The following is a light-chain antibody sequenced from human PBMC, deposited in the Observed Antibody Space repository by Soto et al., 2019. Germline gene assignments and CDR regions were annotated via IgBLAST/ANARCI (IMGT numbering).Light chain of an antibody. Sequence: IQLTQSPSSLSASVGDRVTITCRASQGISSYLAWYQQKQGKAPKLLIYAASTLQSGVPSRFSGSGSGTDFTLTISSLQPEDFATYYCQQVNSYPFTFGPGTKVDIK. CDR3: QQVNSYPFT. CDR2: AAS. V-gene: IGKV1-9*01. CDR1: QGISSY. J-gene: IGKJ3*01.